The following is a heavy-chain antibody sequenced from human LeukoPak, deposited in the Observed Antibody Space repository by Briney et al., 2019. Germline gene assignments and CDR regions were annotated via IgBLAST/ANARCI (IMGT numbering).Heavy chain of an antibody. V-gene: IGHV4-34*01. CDR1: GGSSSGYY. CDR2: INHSGST. J-gene: IGHJ4*02. Sequence: SETLSLTCAVYGGSSSGYYWSWIRQPPGKGLEWIGEINHSGSTNYNPSLKSRVTISVDTSKNQFSLKLSSVTAADTAVYYCARLGSENFDYWGQGTLVTVSS. CDR3: ARLGSENFDY.